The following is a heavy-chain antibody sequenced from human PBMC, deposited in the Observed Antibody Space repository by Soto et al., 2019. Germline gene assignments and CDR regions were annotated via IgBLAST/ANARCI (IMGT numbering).Heavy chain of an antibody. CDR3: ARELTRDDYGDYYQGPYFDY. CDR2: ISSSSSTI. J-gene: IGHJ4*02. Sequence: EVQLVESGGGLVQPGGSLRLSCAASGFTFSSYSMNWVRQAPGKGLEWVSYISSSSSTIYYADSVKGRFTISRDNAKNSLYLQMNSLRAEDTAVYYCARELTRDDYGDYYQGPYFDYWGQGTLVTVSS. CDR1: GFTFSSYS. D-gene: IGHD4-17*01. V-gene: IGHV3-48*01.